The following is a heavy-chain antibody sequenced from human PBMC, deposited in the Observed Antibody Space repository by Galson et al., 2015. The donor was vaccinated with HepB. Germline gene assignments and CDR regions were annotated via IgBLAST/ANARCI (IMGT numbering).Heavy chain of an antibody. CDR2: INPSGGST. CDR3: ARDATIFGVVPPNYSMDV. CDR1: GYTFTSYY. Sequence: SVKVSCKASGYTFTSYYMHWVRQAPGQGLEWMGIINPSGGSTSYAQKFQGRVTMTRDTSTSTVYMELSSLRSEDTAVYYCARDATIFGVVPPNYSMDVWGQGTTVTVSS. D-gene: IGHD3-3*01. J-gene: IGHJ6*02. V-gene: IGHV1-46*01.